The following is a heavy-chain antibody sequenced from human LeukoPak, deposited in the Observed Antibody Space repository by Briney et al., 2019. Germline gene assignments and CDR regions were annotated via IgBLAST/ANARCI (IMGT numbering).Heavy chain of an antibody. V-gene: IGHV4-39*01. CDR2: IYYSGST. D-gene: IGHD5-18*01. Sequence: SETLSLTCTVSGGSISSYYWSWIRQPPRKGLEWIGSIYYSGSTYYNPSLKSRVTISVDTSKNQFSLKLSSVTAADTAVYYCARHRVRSTWVQLWEFDYWGQGTLVTVSS. CDR3: ARHRVRSTWVQLWEFDY. J-gene: IGHJ4*02. CDR1: GGSISSYY.